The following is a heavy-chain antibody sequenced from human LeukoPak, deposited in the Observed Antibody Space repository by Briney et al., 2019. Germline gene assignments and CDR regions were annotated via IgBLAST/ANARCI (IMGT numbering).Heavy chain of an antibody. Sequence: GASVKVSCKASGYTFTSYAMHWVRQAPGQRLEWTGWINAGNGNTKYSQKFQGRVTITRDTSASTAYMELSSLRSEDTAVYYCARAPDDFWSGKPEGMDVWGQGTTVTVSS. CDR3: ARAPDDFWSGKPEGMDV. CDR1: GYTFTSYA. D-gene: IGHD3-3*01. J-gene: IGHJ6*02. V-gene: IGHV1-3*01. CDR2: INAGNGNT.